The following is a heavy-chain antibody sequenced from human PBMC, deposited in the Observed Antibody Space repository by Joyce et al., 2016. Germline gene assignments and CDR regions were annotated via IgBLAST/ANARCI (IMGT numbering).Heavy chain of an antibody. V-gene: IGHV3-30*18. D-gene: IGHD6-25*01. CDR2: ISYDGIYK. Sequence: QVQLVESGGGVVQPGRSLRLSCAASGLTLSNNGVHWVRQAAGKWLEWVAVISYDGIYKYYADSVKGRFTISRDNSKNTVFLEMNSLRTEDTAVYYCAKILTATYSSGWFLDYWGQGTLVTVSS. CDR3: AKILTATYSSGWFLDY. J-gene: IGHJ4*02. CDR1: GLTLSNNG.